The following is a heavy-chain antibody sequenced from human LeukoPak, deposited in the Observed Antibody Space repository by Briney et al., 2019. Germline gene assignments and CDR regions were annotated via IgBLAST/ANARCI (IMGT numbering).Heavy chain of an antibody. CDR3: ASEGL. J-gene: IGHJ4*02. Sequence: PSETLSLTCTVSGGSISSYCWSWIRQPPGKGLEWIGYIYYSGSTNYNPSLKSRVTISVDTSKNQFSLKLSSVTAADTAVYYCASEGLWGQGTLVTASS. CDR1: GGSISSYC. CDR2: IYYSGST. V-gene: IGHV4-59*01.